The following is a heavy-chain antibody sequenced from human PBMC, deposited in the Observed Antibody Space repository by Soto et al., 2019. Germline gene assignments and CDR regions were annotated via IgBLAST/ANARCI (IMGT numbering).Heavy chain of an antibody. CDR2: ISYDGSNK. CDR3: ARDQVQWLPRAHYYYYYGMDV. J-gene: IGHJ6*02. Sequence: QVQLVESGGGVVQPGRSLRLSCAASGFTFSSYAMHWVRQAPGKGLEWVAVISYDGSNKYYADSVKGRFTISRDNSKNXLXLXXNSLRAEDTAVYYCARDQVQWLPRAHYYYYYGMDVWGQGTTVTVSS. CDR1: GFTFSSYA. D-gene: IGHD6-19*01. V-gene: IGHV3-30-3*01.